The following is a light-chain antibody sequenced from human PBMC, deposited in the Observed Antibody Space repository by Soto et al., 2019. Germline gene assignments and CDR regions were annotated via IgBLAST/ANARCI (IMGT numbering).Light chain of an antibody. CDR3: SSYTTSNTRACV. Sequence: QSALTQPASVSGSPGQSITISCTGTSGDIGSYNRVSWYQQHPGKAPILIIYEVTDRPSGVSDRFAGSKSGNTASLPFSGLQAEHAAEDSCSSYTTSNTRACVFGTGTQVTVL. V-gene: IGLV2-14*01. CDR1: SGDIGSYNR. CDR2: EVT. J-gene: IGLJ1*01.